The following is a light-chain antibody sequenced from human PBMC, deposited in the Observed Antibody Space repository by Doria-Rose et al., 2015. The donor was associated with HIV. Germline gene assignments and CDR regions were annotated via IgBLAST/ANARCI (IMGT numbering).Light chain of an antibody. CDR2: GVS. Sequence: LSLPPGERATLSCRASQSVSNNYLAWYQQKPGQAPRLLTYGVSTRATGIPDRFSGSGSGTDFTLTISGLEPEDFAVYYCQQYGTSPTFGQGTKVEIK. CDR3: QQYGTSPT. J-gene: IGKJ1*01. V-gene: IGKV3-20*01. CDR1: QSVSNNY.